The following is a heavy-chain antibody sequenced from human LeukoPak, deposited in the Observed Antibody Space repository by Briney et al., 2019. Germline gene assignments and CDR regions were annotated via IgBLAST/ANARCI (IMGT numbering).Heavy chain of an antibody. CDR3: AKVYWNYRGFDY. CDR1: GFTFSSYA. V-gene: IGHV3-23*01. Sequence: GGSLRLSCAASGFTFSSYAMSWVRQAPGKGLESVSAISGSGGSTYYADSVKGRFTISRDNSKNTLYLQMNSLRAEETAVYYCAKVYWNYRGFDYWGQGTLVTDSS. CDR2: ISGSGGST. J-gene: IGHJ4*02. D-gene: IGHD1-7*01.